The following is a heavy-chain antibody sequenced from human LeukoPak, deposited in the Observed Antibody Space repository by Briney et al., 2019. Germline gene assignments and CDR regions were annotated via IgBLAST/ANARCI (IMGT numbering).Heavy chain of an antibody. CDR2: IYYSGST. Sequence: PSETLSLTCTVSGGSISSGGYYWSWIRQPPGKGLEWIGYIYYSGSTNYNPSLKSRVTISVDTSKNQFSLKLSSVTAADTAVYYCARAGASSSWYVDYWGQGTLVTVSS. CDR1: GGSISSGGYY. V-gene: IGHV4-61*08. CDR3: ARAGASSSWYVDY. J-gene: IGHJ4*02. D-gene: IGHD6-13*01.